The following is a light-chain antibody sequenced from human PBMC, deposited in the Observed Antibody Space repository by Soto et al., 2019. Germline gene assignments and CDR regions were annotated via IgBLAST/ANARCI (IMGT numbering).Light chain of an antibody. J-gene: IGLJ3*02. V-gene: IGLV2-14*01. CDR2: EVS. CDR1: SSDIGTYNS. Sequence: QSALTQPASVSGSPGQSITISCTGTSSDIGTYNSVSWYQHHPGKSPKLIIHEVSNRPSGVSNRFPGSKSGNTASLTISGLQTEDEADYYCSSYLSTSALGFGGGTKLTVL. CDR3: SSYLSTSALG.